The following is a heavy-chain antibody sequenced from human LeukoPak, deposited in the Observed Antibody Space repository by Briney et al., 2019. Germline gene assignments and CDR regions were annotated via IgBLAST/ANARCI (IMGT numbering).Heavy chain of an antibody. CDR2: INNDGSYA. J-gene: IGHJ5*02. V-gene: IGHV3-74*01. Sequence: GGSLRLSCAASGIAFSNHWMHWVRQAPGKGLEWVSLINNDGSYAVYADSVRARFTISRDNAKSTLYLQMNSLRPEDTAVYYCARDRPHNWFDPWGQGTLVTVSS. CDR3: ARDRPHNWFDP. CDR1: GIAFSNHW.